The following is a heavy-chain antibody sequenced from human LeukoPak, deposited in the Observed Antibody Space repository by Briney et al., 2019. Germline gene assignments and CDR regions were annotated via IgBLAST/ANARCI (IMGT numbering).Heavy chain of an antibody. J-gene: IGHJ4*02. Sequence: PGGSLRLSCAASGFTFSSYAMHWVRQAPGKGLEWVAVISYDGSNKYYADSVKGRFTISRDNSKNKLYLQMNSLRAEDTAVYYCARSLRFLEWLLPFDYWGQGTLVTVSS. V-gene: IGHV3-30-3*01. CDR3: ARSLRFLEWLLPFDY. CDR1: GFTFSSYA. CDR2: ISYDGSNK. D-gene: IGHD3-3*01.